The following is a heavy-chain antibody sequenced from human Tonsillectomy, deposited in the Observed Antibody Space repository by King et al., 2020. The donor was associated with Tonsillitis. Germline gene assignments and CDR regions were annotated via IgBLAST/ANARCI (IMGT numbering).Heavy chain of an antibody. CDR1: GGSISSGGYS. CDR2: IYHSGST. D-gene: IGHD3-22*01. CDR3: ATARSYDNSGLPSY. Sequence: QLQESGSGLVKPSQTLSLTCAVSGGSISSGGYSWSWIRQPPGKGLEWIGYIYHSGSTYYNPSLKSRVTISVDRSKNQFSLKLSSVTAADTAVYYCATARSYDNSGLPSYLRQGTLVTVSS. V-gene: IGHV4-30-2*01. J-gene: IGHJ4*02.